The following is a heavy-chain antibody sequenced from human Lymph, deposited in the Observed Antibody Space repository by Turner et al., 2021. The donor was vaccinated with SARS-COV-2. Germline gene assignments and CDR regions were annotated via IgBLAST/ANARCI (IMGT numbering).Heavy chain of an antibody. J-gene: IGHJ4*02. CDR1: GFTFSSYG. CDR2: ISGSGGST. CDR3: ARVLPYGDYFDY. D-gene: IGHD4-17*01. Sequence: EVQLLESGGGLVQPGGSLRLSCAASGFTFSSYGMSWVRQAPGKGLEWVSAISGSGGSTYYADSVKGRFTISRDNSKNTLYLQMNSLRADDTAVYYCARVLPYGDYFDYWGQGTLVTVSS. V-gene: IGHV3-23*01.